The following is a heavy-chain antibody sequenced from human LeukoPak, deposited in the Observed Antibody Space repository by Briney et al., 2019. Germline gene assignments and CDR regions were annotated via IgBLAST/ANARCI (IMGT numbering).Heavy chain of an antibody. J-gene: IGHJ5*02. Sequence: GGSLRLSCAASGFTFSSYWMSWVRQAPGKGLEWVANIKQDGSEKYYVDSVKGRFTISRDNAKNSLYLQMNSLRAEDTAVYYCARSNILLWFGELLYWFDPWGQGTLVTVSS. CDR1: GFTFSSYW. CDR2: IKQDGSEK. V-gene: IGHV3-7*01. CDR3: ARSNILLWFGELLYWFDP. D-gene: IGHD3-10*01.